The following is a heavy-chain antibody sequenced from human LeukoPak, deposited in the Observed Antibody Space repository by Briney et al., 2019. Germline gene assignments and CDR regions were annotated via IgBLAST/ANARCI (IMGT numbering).Heavy chain of an antibody. CDR3: ARVGYDSSGYSNRNNWFDP. CDR2: IIPILGIA. Sequence: SVKVSCKASGGTFSSYTISWVRQAPGQGHEWMGRIIPILGIANYAQKFQGRVTITADKSTSTAYMELSSLRSEDTAVYYCARVGYDSSGYSNRNNWFDPWGQGTLVTVSS. CDR1: GGTFSSYT. D-gene: IGHD3-22*01. J-gene: IGHJ5*02. V-gene: IGHV1-69*02.